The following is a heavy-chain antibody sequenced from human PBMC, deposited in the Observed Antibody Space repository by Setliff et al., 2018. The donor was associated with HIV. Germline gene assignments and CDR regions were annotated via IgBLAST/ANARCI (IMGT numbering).Heavy chain of an antibody. Sequence: ASVKVSCKTSDYTFTNYGIYWVRQAPGQGLEWMGWITPNSGGTEYAGKFQGRVTLTRDTSINTAYMEVTRLTSDDTAVYYCAGVSSQFSEWRKDYFEYWGQGSLVTVSS. V-gene: IGHV1-2*02. CDR3: AGVSSQFSEWRKDYFEY. CDR2: ITPNSGGT. CDR1: DYTFTNYG. J-gene: IGHJ4*02. D-gene: IGHD3-3*01.